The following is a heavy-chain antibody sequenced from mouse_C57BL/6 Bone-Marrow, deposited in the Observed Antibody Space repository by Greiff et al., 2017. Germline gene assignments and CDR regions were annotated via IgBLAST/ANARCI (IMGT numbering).Heavy chain of an antibody. V-gene: IGHV1-15*01. D-gene: IGHD1-1*01. J-gene: IGHJ2*01. Sequence: VQLQQSGAELVRPGASMTLSCKASGYTFTDYEMHWVKQTPVHGLEWIGAIDPETGGTAYNQKFKGKAILTADKSSSTAYMELRSLTSEDSAVYYCTRGIYYYGSFDYWGQGTTLTVSS. CDR3: TRGIYYYGSFDY. CDR1: GYTFTDYE. CDR2: IDPETGGT.